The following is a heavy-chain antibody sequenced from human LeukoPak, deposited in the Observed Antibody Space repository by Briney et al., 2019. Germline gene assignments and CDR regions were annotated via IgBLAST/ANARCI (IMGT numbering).Heavy chain of an antibody. CDR2: IYYSGST. CDR1: GGSLRTYY. J-gene: IGHJ4*02. V-gene: IGHV4-59*08. CDR3: ARHPSAVAGKTFDC. D-gene: IGHD6-19*01. Sequence: SETLSLTCTVSGGSLRTYYWSWLRQPPGKGLEWIGYIYYSGSTNYNPSLKSRVTMSVDTSNNQFSLKLSSVTAADTAVYYCARHPSAVAGKTFDCWGQGTLVTVSS.